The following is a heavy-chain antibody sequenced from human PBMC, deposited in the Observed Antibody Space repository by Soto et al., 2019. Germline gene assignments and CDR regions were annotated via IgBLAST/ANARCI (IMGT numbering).Heavy chain of an antibody. V-gene: IGHV1-69*12. CDR2: IIPMFGTA. CDR3: ASGIQLWLRRINNGYSG. CDR1: VGTFSTYA. D-gene: IGHD5-18*01. Sequence: QVQLVQSGAEVKKPESSVKVSCKAPVGTFSTYAISWVRQAPGQGLEWMGVIIPMFGTANYAQRFQDRVTITADESTNTVYMELSSLRSEDTAVYFCASGIQLWLRRINNGYSGWGQGTLVTVSS. J-gene: IGHJ4*02.